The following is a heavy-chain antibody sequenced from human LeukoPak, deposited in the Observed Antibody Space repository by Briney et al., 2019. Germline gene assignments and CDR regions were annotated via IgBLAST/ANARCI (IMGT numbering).Heavy chain of an antibody. CDR1: GFTFSSYA. CDR3: AQCRLAPNYGFWSGPSAYYYYYMDV. CDR2: ISGSGGST. J-gene: IGHJ6*03. D-gene: IGHD3-3*01. Sequence: GGSLRLSCAASGFTFSSYAMSWVRQAPGKGLEWVSAISGSGGSTYYADSVKGRFTISRDNSKNTLYLQMNSLRAEDTAVYYCAQCRLAPNYGFWSGPSAYYYYYMDVWGKGTTVTVSS. V-gene: IGHV3-23*01.